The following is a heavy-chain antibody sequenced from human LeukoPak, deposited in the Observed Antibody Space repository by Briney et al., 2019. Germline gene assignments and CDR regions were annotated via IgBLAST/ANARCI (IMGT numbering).Heavy chain of an antibody. CDR2: IWYDGSNK. D-gene: IGHD3-10*01. Sequence: GGSLRLSCAAAGFTFSSYGMHWVRQAPGKGLEGVAVIWYDGSNKYYADSVKGRFTISRDNSKNKLYLQINSLRAEDTAVYYCARERYGSGSYYFDYWGQGTLVTVSS. V-gene: IGHV3-33*01. CDR1: GFTFSSYG. J-gene: IGHJ4*02. CDR3: ARERYGSGSYYFDY.